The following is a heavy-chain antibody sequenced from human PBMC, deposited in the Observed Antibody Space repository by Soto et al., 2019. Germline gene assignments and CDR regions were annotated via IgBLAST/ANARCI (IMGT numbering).Heavy chain of an antibody. CDR3: ARLTKREDTAMVWGYYYYMDV. J-gene: IGHJ6*03. CDR2: IYYSGST. V-gene: IGHV4-59*08. Sequence: ETLSLTCTVSGGSISSYYWSWIRQPPGKGLEWIGYIYYSGSTNYNPSLKSRVTISVDTSKNQFSLKLSSVTAADTAVYYCARLTKREDTAMVWGYYYYMDVWGKGTTVTVSS. D-gene: IGHD5-18*01. CDR1: GGSISSYY.